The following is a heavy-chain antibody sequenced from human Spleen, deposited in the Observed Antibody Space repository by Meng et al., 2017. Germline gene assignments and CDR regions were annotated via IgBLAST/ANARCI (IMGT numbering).Heavy chain of an antibody. V-gene: IGHV4-34*01. CDR2: TNDGEDT. Sequence: QGQRRQWGAGWCQPSETLSLTCGVSGGSFSGYYWSGIRQPPGKGLEWIGETNDGEDTDYNPSLKSRVTISVDTSKNLFSLSLTSVTAADTAVYYCARGTPVVTPRWLDYWGQGTLVTVSS. CDR3: ARGTPVVTPRWLDY. J-gene: IGHJ4*02. CDR1: GGSFSGYY. D-gene: IGHD4-23*01.